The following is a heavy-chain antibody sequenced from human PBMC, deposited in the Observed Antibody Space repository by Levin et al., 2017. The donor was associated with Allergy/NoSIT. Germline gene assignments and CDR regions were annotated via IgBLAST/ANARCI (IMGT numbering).Heavy chain of an antibody. CDR2: ISGSGGST. CDR3: AKGGGYCSGGNCYSAASGMDG. V-gene: IGHV3-23*01. D-gene: IGHD2-15*01. J-gene: IGHJ6*02. Sequence: GESLKISCAASGFTFSNYAMSWVRQAPGKGLEWVSAISGSGGSTYYIDSVKGRFTISRDNSKNTLYLQMNSLRVEDTAVYYCAKGGGYCSGGNCYSAASGMDGWGQGTTVTVSS. CDR1: GFTFSNYA.